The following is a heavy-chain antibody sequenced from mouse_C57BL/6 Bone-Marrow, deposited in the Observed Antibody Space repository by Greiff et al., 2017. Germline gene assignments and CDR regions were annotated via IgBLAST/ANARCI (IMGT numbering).Heavy chain of an antibody. V-gene: IGHV1-31*01. CDR2: IYPYNGVS. CDR3: ASHYGSPWFAY. CDR1: GYSFTGYY. J-gene: IGHJ3*01. Sequence: EVKLMESGPELVKPGASVKISCKASGYSFTGYYMHWVKQSHGNILDWIGYIYPYNGVSSYNQKFKGKATLTVDKSSSTAYMELRSLTSEDSAVYYCASHYGSPWFAYWGQGTLVTVSA. D-gene: IGHD1-1*01.